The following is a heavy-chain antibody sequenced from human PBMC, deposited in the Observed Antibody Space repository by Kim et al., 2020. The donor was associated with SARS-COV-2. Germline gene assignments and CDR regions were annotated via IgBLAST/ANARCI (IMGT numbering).Heavy chain of an antibody. V-gene: IGHV4-39*07. D-gene: IGHD3-22*01. Sequence: YYNPSLKSRVTISVDTSKNQFSLKLSSVTAADTAVYYCARRYYYDSSGFLWGQGTLVTVSS. J-gene: IGHJ4*02. CDR3: ARRYYYDSSGFL.